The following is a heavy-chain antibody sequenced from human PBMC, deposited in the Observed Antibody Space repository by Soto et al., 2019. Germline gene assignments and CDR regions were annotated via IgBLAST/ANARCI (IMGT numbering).Heavy chain of an antibody. CDR1: AATFGRFT. J-gene: IGHJ5*02. CDR2: IKPISDIT. V-gene: IGHV1-69*13. D-gene: IGHD4-4*01. CDR3: ARDPSTINKLIGVWFDP. Sequence: GASVKVSCKASAATFGRFTINWVRQTPGQGLEWMGGIKPISDITNYAQRFQGRVTFTADASTSTVYLELSSLRSEDTAMYYCARDPSTINKLIGVWFDPWGQGTLVTVSS.